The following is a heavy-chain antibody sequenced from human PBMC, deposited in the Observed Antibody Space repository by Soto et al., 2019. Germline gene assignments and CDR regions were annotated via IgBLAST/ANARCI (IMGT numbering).Heavy chain of an antibody. CDR3: AKPSRVLMVYAIGGGDAFDI. V-gene: IGHV3-30*18. Sequence: ITSCAAPGFTLRSYCIHWVRPAPGKGLEWVAVISYDGSNKYYADSVKGRFTISRDNSKNTLYLQMNSLRAEDTAVYYCAKPSRVLMVYAIGGGDAFDIGGQGTMVTVSS. J-gene: IGHJ3*02. CDR2: ISYDGSNK. CDR1: GFTLRSYC. D-gene: IGHD2-8*01.